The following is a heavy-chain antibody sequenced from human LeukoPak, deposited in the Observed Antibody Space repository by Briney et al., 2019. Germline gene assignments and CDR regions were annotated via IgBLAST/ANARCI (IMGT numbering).Heavy chain of an antibody. CDR3: ARVLGYYDSSGPPDY. Sequence: SETLSLTCTVSGYSISSGYYWGWIRQPPGKGLEWIGSIYHSGSTYYNPSLKSRVTISVDTSKNQFSLKLSSVTAADTAVYYCARVLGYYDSSGPPDYWGQGTLVTVSS. J-gene: IGHJ4*02. D-gene: IGHD3-22*01. CDR1: GYSISSGYY. V-gene: IGHV4-38-2*02. CDR2: IYHSGST.